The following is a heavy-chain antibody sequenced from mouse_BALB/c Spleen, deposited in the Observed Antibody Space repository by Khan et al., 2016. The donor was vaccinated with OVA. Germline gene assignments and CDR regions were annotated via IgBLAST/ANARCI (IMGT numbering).Heavy chain of an antibody. Sequence: QVQLKESGPGLVAPSQSLSITCTVSGFSLNSYGVHWVRQPPGKGLGWLGVIWAGGSTNHNSALMSRLSISKDNSKSQVFLKMNSLQTDDTAMYYCARAFYYGAWFAFWGQGTLVTVSA. CDR1: GFSLNSYG. D-gene: IGHD1-1*01. CDR2: IWAGGST. CDR3: ARAFYYGAWFAF. V-gene: IGHV2-9*02. J-gene: IGHJ3*01.